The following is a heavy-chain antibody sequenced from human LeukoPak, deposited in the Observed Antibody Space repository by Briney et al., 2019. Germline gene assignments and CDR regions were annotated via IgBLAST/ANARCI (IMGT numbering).Heavy chain of an antibody. CDR2: IDPSNSYT. CDR3: ARGYCTGGSCLDDY. Sequence: GESLRISGKGSGYSFTTYWISWVRQMPGKGLEWMGRIDPSNSYTNYSPSFRGHVTISTDKSISTAYLQWSSLKASDTAMYYCARGYCTGGSCLDDYWGQGTLVTVSS. D-gene: IGHD2-15*01. V-gene: IGHV5-10-1*01. J-gene: IGHJ4*02. CDR1: GYSFTTYW.